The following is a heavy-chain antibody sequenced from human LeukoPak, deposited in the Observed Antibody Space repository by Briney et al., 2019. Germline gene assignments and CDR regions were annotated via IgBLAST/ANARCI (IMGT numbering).Heavy chain of an antibody. D-gene: IGHD2-21*01. CDR3: TRYGDYPFDY. CDR1: GFTFSDSG. Sequence: GGSLRLSCAASGFTFSDSGMHWVRQASGKGLEWVGRIRSKANNYATAYAASVKGRFTISRDDSKNTAYLQMNSLKTEDTAVYYCTRYGDYPFDYWGQGTLVTVSS. V-gene: IGHV3-73*01. J-gene: IGHJ4*02. CDR2: IRSKANNYAT.